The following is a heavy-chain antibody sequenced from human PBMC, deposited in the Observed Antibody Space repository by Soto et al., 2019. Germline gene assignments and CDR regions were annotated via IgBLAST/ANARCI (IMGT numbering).Heavy chain of an antibody. CDR2: ISGSGGST. CDR3: AREGGYYGSGSLFYYYYGMDV. D-gene: IGHD3-10*01. CDR1: GFTFSSYA. V-gene: IGHV3-23*01. J-gene: IGHJ6*02. Sequence: EVQLLESGGGLVQPGGSLRLSCAASGFTFSSYAMSWVRQAPGKGLEWVSAISGSGGSTYYADSVKGRFTISRDNSKNSLYLQMNSLRAEDTAVYYCAREGGYYGSGSLFYYYYGMDVWGQGTTVTVSS.